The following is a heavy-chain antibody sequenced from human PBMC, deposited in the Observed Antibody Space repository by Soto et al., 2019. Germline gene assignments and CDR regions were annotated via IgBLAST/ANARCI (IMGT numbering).Heavy chain of an antibody. D-gene: IGHD2-2*01. CDR1: GFTFSSYS. V-gene: IGHV3-48*01. CDR2: ISSSSSTI. CDR3: ARGRDRYCSSTSCPDMDV. J-gene: IGHJ6*03. Sequence: GGSLRLSCAASGFTFSSYSMNWVRQAPGKGLEWVSYISSSSSTIYYADSVKGRFTISGDNAKNSLYLQMNSLRAEDTAVYYCARGRDRYCSSTSCPDMDVWGKGTTVTVSS.